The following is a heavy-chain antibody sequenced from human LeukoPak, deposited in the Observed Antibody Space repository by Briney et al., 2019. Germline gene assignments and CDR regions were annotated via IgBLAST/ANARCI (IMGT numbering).Heavy chain of an antibody. CDR3: ARDRDDAFDI. CDR1: GFTFSSYS. V-gene: IGHV3-21*01. Sequence: GGSLRLSCAASGFTFSSYSMNRVRQAPGKGLEWVSSISSSSSYIYYADSVKGRFTISRDNAKNSLYLQMNSLRAEDTAVYYCARDRDDAFDIWGQGTMVTVSS. J-gene: IGHJ3*02. CDR2: ISSSSSYI.